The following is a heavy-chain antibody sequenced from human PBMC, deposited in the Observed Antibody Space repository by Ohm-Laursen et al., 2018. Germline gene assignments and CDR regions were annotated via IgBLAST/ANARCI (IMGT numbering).Heavy chain of an antibody. CDR1: GASISSYY. Sequence: SDTLSLTCSVSGASISSYYWTWIRQPPGKGLEWIGHISYTGYTSYKSSLKSRVTISLDTSRKHFSLRLTSLAAADTAVYYCARGSNEYGGLYFPHWGQGTLVTVSS. D-gene: IGHD4-23*01. CDR2: ISYTGYT. CDR3: ARGSNEYGGLYFPH. J-gene: IGHJ1*01. V-gene: IGHV4-59*07.